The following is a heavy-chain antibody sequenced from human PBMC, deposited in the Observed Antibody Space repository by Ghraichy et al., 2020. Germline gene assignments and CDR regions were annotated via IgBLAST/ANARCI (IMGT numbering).Heavy chain of an antibody. CDR2: INHSGST. CDR1: GGSFSGYY. Sequence: SETLSLTCAVYGGSFSGYYWSWIRQPPGKGLGWIGEINHSGSTNYNPSLKSRLTVSVDTSKNQFSLKLSSVAAADTAIYYCARGLGYCSSTYCYNWFDPWGQGTLVSVSS. J-gene: IGHJ5*02. CDR3: ARGLGYCSSTYCYNWFDP. D-gene: IGHD2-2*01. V-gene: IGHV4-34*01.